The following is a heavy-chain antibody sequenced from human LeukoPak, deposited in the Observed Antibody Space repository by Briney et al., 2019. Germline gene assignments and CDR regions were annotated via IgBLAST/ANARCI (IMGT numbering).Heavy chain of an antibody. D-gene: IGHD6-19*01. CDR3: ARVVAVAGLFDY. J-gene: IGHJ4*02. V-gene: IGHV1-2*02. CDR2: INPNSGGT. Sequence: ASVKVSCKASGYTFTGYYMHWVRQAPGQGLEWMGWINPNSGGTNYAQKFQGRVTMTGDTSISTAYMELSSLRAEDTALYYCARVVAVAGLFDYWGQGTLVTVSS. CDR1: GYTFTGYY.